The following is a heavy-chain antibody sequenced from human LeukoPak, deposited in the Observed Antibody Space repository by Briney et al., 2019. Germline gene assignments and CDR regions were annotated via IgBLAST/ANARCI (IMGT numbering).Heavy chain of an antibody. CDR1: GFTFSSYI. CDR3: ARGEYYYGSGSYPLYSYYYYYMDV. J-gene: IGHJ6*03. CDR2: ISSSSSYI. D-gene: IGHD3-10*01. Sequence: KSGGSLRFSCAASGFTFSSYIMNWVRQAPGKGLEWVSSISSSSSYIYYADSVKGRFTMSRDNAKNSLYLQMNSLRAEDTAVYYCARGEYYYGSGSYPLYSYYYYYMDVWGKGTTVTVSS. V-gene: IGHV3-21*01.